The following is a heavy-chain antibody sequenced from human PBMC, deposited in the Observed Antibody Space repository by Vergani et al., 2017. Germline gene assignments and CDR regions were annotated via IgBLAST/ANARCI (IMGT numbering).Heavy chain of an antibody. V-gene: IGHV3-74*01. Sequence: EVQLVESGGGLVQPGGSLRLSCAASGFTFSSYWMHWVRKAPGKGLVWVSRINSDGSSPSYADSVKGRFTISRDNAKNTLYLQRNSLRAEDTAVYYCARDSLRTNAFDIWGQGTMVTVSS. CDR2: INSDGSSP. J-gene: IGHJ3*02. CDR1: GFTFSSYW. CDR3: ARDSLRTNAFDI.